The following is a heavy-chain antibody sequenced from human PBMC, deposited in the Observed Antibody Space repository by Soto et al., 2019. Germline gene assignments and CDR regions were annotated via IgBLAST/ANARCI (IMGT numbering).Heavy chain of an antibody. Sequence: DVQLVESGGGLVKPGGSLRLSCAASGFTFSIYSMTWVRQAPGKGLEWVASIDSSSNYIYYADSMRGRFTISRDNAKNSVFLEMNSRRADDTAVYYCAREAHFYGRSDVYDIWGQGTMVTVSS. CDR2: IDSSSNYI. CDR1: GFTFSIYS. CDR3: AREAHFYGRSDVYDI. D-gene: IGHD3-10*02. V-gene: IGHV3-21*01. J-gene: IGHJ3*02.